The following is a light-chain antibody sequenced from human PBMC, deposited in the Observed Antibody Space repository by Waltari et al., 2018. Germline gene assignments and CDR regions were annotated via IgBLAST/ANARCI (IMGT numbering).Light chain of an antibody. Sequence: QSALTQPASVSGSPGQSITISCTGTSSDVGGYNFVSWFQQHPGKAPHLMIYEVSNRPSGVADRLSGSKSGNTASLTVSGLQAEDEADYYCCSFAAGDAYVFGTGTKVTV. CDR1: SSDVGGYNF. V-gene: IGLV2-14*01. J-gene: IGLJ1*01. CDR2: EVS. CDR3: CSFAAGDAYV.